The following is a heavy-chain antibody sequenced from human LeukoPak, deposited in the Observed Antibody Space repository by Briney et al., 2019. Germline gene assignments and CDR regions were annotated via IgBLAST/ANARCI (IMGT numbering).Heavy chain of an antibody. CDR1: GFTFSDYY. V-gene: IGHV3-11*01. Sequence: GGSLRLSCAASGFTFSDYYTSWIRQAPGKGLEWVSYISSSGSTIYYADSVKGRFTISRDNAKNSLYLQMNSLRAEDTAVYYCAREVDIGSRGYFDYWGQGTLVTVSS. CDR2: ISSSGSTI. J-gene: IGHJ4*02. D-gene: IGHD1-26*01. CDR3: AREVDIGSRGYFDY.